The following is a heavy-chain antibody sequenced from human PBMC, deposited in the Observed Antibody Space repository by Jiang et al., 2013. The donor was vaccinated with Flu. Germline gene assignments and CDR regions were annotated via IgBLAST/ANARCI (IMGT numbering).Heavy chain of an antibody. J-gene: IGHJ3*02. Sequence: GPGLVKPSETLSLTCTVSGGSISSYYWSWIRQPPGKGLEWIGYIYYSGSTNYNPSLKSRVTISVDTSKNQFSLKLSSVTAADTAVYYCARGTLGNSSGYYVDAFDIWGQGTMVTVSS. CDR1: GGSISSYY. CDR2: IYYSGST. V-gene: IGHV4-59*01. CDR3: ARGTLGNSSGYYVDAFDI. D-gene: IGHD3-22*01.